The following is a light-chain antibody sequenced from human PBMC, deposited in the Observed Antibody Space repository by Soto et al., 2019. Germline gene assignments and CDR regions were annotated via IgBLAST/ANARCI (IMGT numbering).Light chain of an antibody. CDR2: SNN. Sequence: QSALTQPPSASGTPGQRVTISCSGSSSNIGSNTVNWYQQLPGTAPKLLIYSNNQRPSGVPDRFSGSKSGTPASLAISGLQSEDEAVFNYTATTEIHTGYVFG. CDR3: TATTEIHTGYV. J-gene: IGLJ1*01. CDR1: SSNIGSNT. V-gene: IGLV1-44*01.